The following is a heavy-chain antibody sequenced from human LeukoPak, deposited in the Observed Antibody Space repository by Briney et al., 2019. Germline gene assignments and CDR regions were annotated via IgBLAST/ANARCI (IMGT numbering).Heavy chain of an antibody. CDR3: AKVGARGCSSSTCFIY. Sequence: GGSLRLSCAASGFTFRSYAMSWVRQAPGKGLEWVSAISGSGDTTYYADSVKGRFTISRDNSKNTLYLQMNSLRPEDTAVYYCAKVGARGCSSSTCFIYWGQGTLVTVSS. V-gene: IGHV3-23*01. D-gene: IGHD2-2*01. J-gene: IGHJ4*02. CDR1: GFTFRSYA. CDR2: ISGSGDTT.